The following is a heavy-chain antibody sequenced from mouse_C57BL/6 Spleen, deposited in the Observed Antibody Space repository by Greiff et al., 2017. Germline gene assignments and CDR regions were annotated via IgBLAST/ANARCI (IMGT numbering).Heavy chain of an antibody. CDR2: IYPGDGDT. Sequence: QVQLKESGAELVKPGASVKISCKASGYAFSSYWMNWVKQRPGKGLEWIGQIYPGDGDTNYNGKFQGKATLTADKSSSTADMQLSSLTSEDAAVYFCARSPLDSAGYGDYWGQGTSVTVSS. V-gene: IGHV1-80*01. D-gene: IGHD3-2*02. J-gene: IGHJ4*01. CDR1: GYAFSSYW. CDR3: ARSPLDSAGYGDY.